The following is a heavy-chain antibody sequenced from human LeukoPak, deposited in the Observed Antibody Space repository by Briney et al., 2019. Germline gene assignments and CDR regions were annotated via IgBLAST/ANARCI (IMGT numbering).Heavy chain of an antibody. V-gene: IGHV1-2*06. D-gene: IGHD6-13*01. J-gene: IGHJ3*02. CDR3: ARTSTRSSSWPFDAFDI. CDR1: GYIXTDYY. CDR2: INPNSGGT. Sequence: GASVKVSCKASGYIXTDYYMHWVRQAPGQELGWMGRINPNSGGTNYAQKFQGRVTMTRDTSISTAYMELSRLRSDDTAVYYCARTSTRSSSWPFDAFDIWGQGTMVTVSS.